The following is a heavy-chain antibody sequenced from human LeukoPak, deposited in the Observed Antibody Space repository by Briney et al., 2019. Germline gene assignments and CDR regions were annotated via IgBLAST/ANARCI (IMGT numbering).Heavy chain of an antibody. V-gene: IGHV4-34*01. CDR1: GVSFNDYH. D-gene: IGHD4-17*01. Sequence: SETLSLTCAVSGVSFNDYHWSWVRQTPGKGLEWIGEINHSGYTNDSPSLKSRVTLSIDTSRKQFSLNLRSVTVADTGIYYCTRMTTGHDYWGQGTLVTVSS. CDR2: INHSGYT. J-gene: IGHJ4*02. CDR3: TRMTTGHDY.